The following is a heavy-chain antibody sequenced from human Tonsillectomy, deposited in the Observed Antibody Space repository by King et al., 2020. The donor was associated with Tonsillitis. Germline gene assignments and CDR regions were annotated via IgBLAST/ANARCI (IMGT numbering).Heavy chain of an antibody. J-gene: IGHJ3*02. D-gene: IGHD1-26*01. Sequence: VQLVESGGGLVQPGGSLRLSCAASGFTFSSYAMSWVRQAPGKGLEWVSAISGRGGSTYYTESVKGMFTISRDNSKNTLYLQMNSLRDEDTAVYYCAGEPRSVGSTRGDSFDIWGQGTMVSVSS. V-gene: IGHV3-23*04. CDR3: AGEPRSVGSTRGDSFDI. CDR2: ISGRGGST. CDR1: GFTFSSYA.